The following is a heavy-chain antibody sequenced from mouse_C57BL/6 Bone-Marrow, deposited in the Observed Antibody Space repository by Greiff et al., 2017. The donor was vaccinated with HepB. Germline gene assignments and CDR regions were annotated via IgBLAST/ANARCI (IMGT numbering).Heavy chain of an antibody. CDR1: GFTFSDYG. V-gene: IGHV5-17*01. CDR3: ARDFAY. Sequence: EVQLVESGGGLVKPGGSLKLSCAASGFTFSDYGMHWVRQAPEKGLEWVAYISSGSSTIYYADTVKGRFTISRDNAKTTLFLQMTSLRSEDTAMYYCARDFAYWGQGTLVTVSA. J-gene: IGHJ3*01. CDR2: ISSGSSTI.